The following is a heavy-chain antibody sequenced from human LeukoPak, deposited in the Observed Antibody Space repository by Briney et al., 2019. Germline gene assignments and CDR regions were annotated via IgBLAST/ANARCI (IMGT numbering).Heavy chain of an antibody. D-gene: IGHD6-19*01. V-gene: IGHV3-64*01. CDR3: ARSPAREQWLVRRYFDY. J-gene: IGHJ4*02. CDR2: ISSNGGST. CDR1: GFTFSSYA. Sequence: GGSLRLSCAASGFTFSSYAMHWVRQAPGKGLEYVSAISSNGGSTYYATSVKGRFTISRDNSKNTLYLQMGSLRAEDMAVYYCARSPAREQWLVRRYFDYWGQGTLVTVSS.